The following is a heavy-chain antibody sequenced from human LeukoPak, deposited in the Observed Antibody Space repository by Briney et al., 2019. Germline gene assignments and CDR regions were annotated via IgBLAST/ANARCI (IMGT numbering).Heavy chain of an antibody. Sequence: GASVKVSCKASGYTFTSYGISWVRQAPGQGLEWMGWINPNSGGTNHAQKFQGRVTMTRDTSISTAYMELSRLRSDDTAVYYCARVGPRGSGSFLYYWGQGTLVTVSS. CDR2: INPNSGGT. CDR3: ARVGPRGSGSFLYY. J-gene: IGHJ4*02. V-gene: IGHV1-2*02. D-gene: IGHD3-10*01. CDR1: GYTFTSYG.